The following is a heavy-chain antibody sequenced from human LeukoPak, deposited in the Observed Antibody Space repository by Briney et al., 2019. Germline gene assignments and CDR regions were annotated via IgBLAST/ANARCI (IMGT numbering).Heavy chain of an antibody. V-gene: IGHV3-7*01. CDR1: GFTFSRSW. J-gene: IGHJ4*02. CDR2: INPDGDGM. D-gene: IGHD5-12*01. Sequence: GGSLRLSCTASGFTFSRSWMNWIRQAPGKGLEWVANINPDGDGMRFVDSVKGRFTMSRDNAQSSLHLQMNSLRVEDTAFYYCAAWTDRGYSYWGQGILVTVSS. CDR3: AAWTDRGYSY.